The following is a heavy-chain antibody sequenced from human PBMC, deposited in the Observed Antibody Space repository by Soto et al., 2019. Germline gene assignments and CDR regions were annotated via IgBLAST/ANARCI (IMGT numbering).Heavy chain of an antibody. Sequence: QVQLVQSGAEVKKPGASVKVSCKTSGYTFTSYDINWVRQATGQGLEWMGWMNPNSGNTGYAQKFQGRVTMTRNTSXSXXYMELSSLIFEDTDVYYCARMRFGASNKPTNGFDPLGQGTLVTVSS. CDR1: GYTFTSYD. J-gene: IGHJ5*02. D-gene: IGHD3-10*01. CDR3: ARMRFGASNKPTNGFDP. V-gene: IGHV1-8*01. CDR2: MNPNSGNT.